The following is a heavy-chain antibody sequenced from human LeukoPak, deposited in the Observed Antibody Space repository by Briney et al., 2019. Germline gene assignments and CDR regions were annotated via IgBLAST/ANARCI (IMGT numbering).Heavy chain of an antibody. J-gene: IGHJ4*02. V-gene: IGHV3-21*01. D-gene: IGHD3-10*01. CDR2: ISSSSSYI. CDR1: GFTFSSYR. CDR3: ARGGGLLWFGELLYGGDADY. Sequence: KPGGSLRLSCAASGFTFSSYRMNWVRQAPGKGLEWVSSISSSSSYIYYADSVKGRFTISRDNAKNSLYLQMNSLRAEDTAVYYCARGGGLLWFGELLYGGDADYWGQGTLVTVSS.